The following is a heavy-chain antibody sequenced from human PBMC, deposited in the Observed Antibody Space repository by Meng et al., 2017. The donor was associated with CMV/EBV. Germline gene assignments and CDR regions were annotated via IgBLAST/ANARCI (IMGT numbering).Heavy chain of an antibody. Sequence: ASVKVSCKASGYTFISYGISWVRQAPGQGLEWMGWISAYHGNTNYAQKFQGRVTMATVTSTSTAYMELSSLRSEDTAVYYCAREDRSLPIVVVPAAISGYYYGMDVWGQGTTVTVSS. CDR3: AREDRSLPIVVVPAAISGYYYGMDV. J-gene: IGHJ6*02. CDR2: ISAYHGNT. CDR1: GYTFISYG. D-gene: IGHD2-2*02. V-gene: IGHV1-18*01.